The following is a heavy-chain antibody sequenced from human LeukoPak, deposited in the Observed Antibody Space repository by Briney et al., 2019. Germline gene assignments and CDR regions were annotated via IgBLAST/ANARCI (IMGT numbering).Heavy chain of an antibody. CDR1: GFTFSSYA. D-gene: IGHD6-6*01. Sequence: GGSLRLSCAASGFTFSSYAMSWVRQAPGKGLEWVSSIGGSGAGTYYADTVKGRFTISRDNSKNTLYLQTDRLRAEDTAIYFCARTSSNFDYWGQGTLVTVSS. CDR3: ARTSSNFDY. V-gene: IGHV3-23*01. CDR2: IGGSGAGT. J-gene: IGHJ4*02.